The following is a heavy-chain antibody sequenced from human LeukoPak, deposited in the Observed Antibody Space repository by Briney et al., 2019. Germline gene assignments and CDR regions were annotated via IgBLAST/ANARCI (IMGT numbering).Heavy chain of an antibody. V-gene: IGHV4-38-2*01. Sequence: SETLSLTCDVSGASINGLYYWGWVRQSPGKGLEWIGSIHGGGSTSYNPSLKSRVSISVDASKGQFSLRLNSVTAADTAVYYCASFYYDYSGYIDYWGQGILVTVSS. CDR2: IHGGGST. CDR1: GASINGLYY. D-gene: IGHD3-22*01. CDR3: ASFYYDYSGYIDY. J-gene: IGHJ4*02.